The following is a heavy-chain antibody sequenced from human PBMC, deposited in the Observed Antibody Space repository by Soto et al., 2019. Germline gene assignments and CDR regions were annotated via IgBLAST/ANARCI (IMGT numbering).Heavy chain of an antibody. CDR2: INAGNGNT. V-gene: IGHV1-3*01. J-gene: IGHJ3*02. Sequence: QVQLVQSGAEVKKPGASVKVSCKASGYTFTSYAIHWVRQAAGQRPEWMGWINAGNGNTKYSQKFQGRVALTRDTSASTAYMELSSLRSEDTAVYYCARSYSGSYYDAFDIWGQGTMDTVSS. CDR3: ARSYSGSYYDAFDI. D-gene: IGHD1-26*01. CDR1: GYTFTSYA.